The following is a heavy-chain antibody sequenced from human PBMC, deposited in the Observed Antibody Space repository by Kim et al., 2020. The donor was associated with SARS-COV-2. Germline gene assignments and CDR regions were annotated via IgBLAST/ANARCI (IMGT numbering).Heavy chain of an antibody. CDR3: ARLTMTTVTTGGFDY. V-gene: IGHV3-21*01. Sequence: DSVRGRFTISRDNAKNSLYLQRNSLRAEDTAVYYCARLTMTTVTTGGFDYWGQGTLVTVSS. J-gene: IGHJ4*02. D-gene: IGHD4-17*01.